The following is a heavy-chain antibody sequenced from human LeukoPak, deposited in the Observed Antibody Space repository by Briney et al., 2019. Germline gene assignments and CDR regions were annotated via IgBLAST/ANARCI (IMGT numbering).Heavy chain of an antibody. D-gene: IGHD2-8*01. CDR3: AKALGYCTNGVCRVFDY. CDR1: GFTFSSYS. CDR2: ISGSGGST. V-gene: IGHV3-23*01. Sequence: PGGSLRLSCAASGFTFSSYSMNWVRQAPGKGLEWVSAISGSGGSTYYADSVRGRFTISRDNSKNTLYLQMNSLRAEDTAVYYCAKALGYCTNGVCRVFDYWGQGTLVTVSS. J-gene: IGHJ4*02.